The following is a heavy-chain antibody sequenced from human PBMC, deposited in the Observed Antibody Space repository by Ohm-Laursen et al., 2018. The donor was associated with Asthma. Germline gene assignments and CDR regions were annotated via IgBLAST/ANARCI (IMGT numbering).Heavy chain of an antibody. D-gene: IGHD3-10*01. CDR1: GFDFTYYD. CDR2: ISASGGNM. Sequence: SLRLSCAASGFDFTYYDMSWVRQAPGKGLEWVSGISASGGNMYYADSVKGRFTISRDNSKNTLYLQMNSLRAGDTAVYYCAKAWSSIEYWGQGTLVTVSS. V-gene: IGHV3-23*01. CDR3: AKAWSSIEY. J-gene: IGHJ4*02.